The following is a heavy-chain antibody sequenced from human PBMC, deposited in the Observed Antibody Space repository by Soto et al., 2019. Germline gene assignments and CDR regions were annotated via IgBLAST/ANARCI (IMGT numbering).Heavy chain of an antibody. CDR1: GFAFSSYA. J-gene: IGHJ4*02. V-gene: IGHV3-23*01. CDR2: ISGSTSGT. CDR3: AKGGGFIGPFDY. D-gene: IGHD3-16*02. Sequence: GGSLRLSCAASGFAFSSYAMSWVRQAPGKGLEWVSSISGSTSGTYYADAVKGRFTISRDNSNNTLYLQMNSLSAEDTAVYYCAKGGGFIGPFDYWGRGALVTVSS.